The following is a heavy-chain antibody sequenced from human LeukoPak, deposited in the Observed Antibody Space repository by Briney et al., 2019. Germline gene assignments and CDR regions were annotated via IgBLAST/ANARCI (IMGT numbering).Heavy chain of an antibody. V-gene: IGHV3-74*01. Sequence: GGSLRLSCAASGFTFSNYWMHWVRQAPGKGLVWVSRINSDGSSRNYAGSVKGRFTISRDNSKNTLYLQMNSLRAEDTTVYYCAGDTPPGGDYYFDYWGQGTLVIVSS. CDR2: INSDGSSR. D-gene: IGHD3-16*01. J-gene: IGHJ4*02. CDR1: GFTFSNYW. CDR3: AGDTPPGGDYYFDY.